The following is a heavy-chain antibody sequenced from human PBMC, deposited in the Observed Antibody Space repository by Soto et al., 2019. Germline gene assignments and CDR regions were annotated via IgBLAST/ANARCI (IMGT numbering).Heavy chain of an antibody. J-gene: IGHJ6*02. V-gene: IGHV5-51*01. CDR2: IYPGDSDT. CDR3: ARTAAAGKYYYGMDV. D-gene: IGHD6-13*01. CDR1: GYIFTTHW. Sequence: GESLKISCKASGYIFTTHWIGWVRRMPGKGLEWLGVIYPGDSDTRYSPSFQGQVTISADKSISTAYLQWSSLKASDTAMYYCARTAAAGKYYYGMDVWGQGTTVTVSS.